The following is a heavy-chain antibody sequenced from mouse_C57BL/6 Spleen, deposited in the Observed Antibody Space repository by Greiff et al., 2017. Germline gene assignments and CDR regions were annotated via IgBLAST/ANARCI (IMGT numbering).Heavy chain of an antibody. CDR3: AREKYDGYYDAMDY. D-gene: IGHD2-3*01. CDR2: INYDGSST. J-gene: IGHJ4*01. Sequence: EVKLVESEGGLVQPGSSMKLSCTASGFTFSDYYMAWVRQVPEKGLEWVANINYDGSSTYYLDSLKSRFIISRDNAKNILYLQMSSLKSEDTATYYCAREKYDGYYDAMDYWGQGTSVTVSS. V-gene: IGHV5-16*01. CDR1: GFTFSDYY.